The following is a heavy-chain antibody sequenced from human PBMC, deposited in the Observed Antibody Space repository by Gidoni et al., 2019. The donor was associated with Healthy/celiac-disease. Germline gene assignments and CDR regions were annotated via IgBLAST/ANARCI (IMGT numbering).Heavy chain of an antibody. D-gene: IGHD1-26*01. CDR2: ISAYNGNT. V-gene: IGHV1-18*01. CDR3: ATQSYSGSYLGIANYYYYYGMDV. Sequence: QVQLVQSGAEVKKPGASVKVSCKASGYTFTSYGISWVRQAPGQGLEWMGWISAYNGNTNYAQKLQGRVTMTTDTSTSTAYMELRSLRSDDTAVYYCATQSYSGSYLGIANYYYYYGMDVWGQGTTVTVSS. CDR1: GYTFTSYG. J-gene: IGHJ6*02.